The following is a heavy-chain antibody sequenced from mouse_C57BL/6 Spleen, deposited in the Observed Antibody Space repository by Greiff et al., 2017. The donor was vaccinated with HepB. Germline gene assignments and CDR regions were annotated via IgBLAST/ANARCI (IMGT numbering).Heavy chain of an antibody. CDR2: IDPENGDT. V-gene: IGHV14-4*01. CDR3: TTNYYSNYVMDY. J-gene: IGHJ4*01. Sequence: VHVKQSGAELVRPGASVKLSCTASGFNIKDDYMHWVKQRPEQGLEWIGWIDPENGDTEYASKFQGKATITADTSSNTAYLQLSSLTSEDTAVYYYTTNYYSNYVMDYWGQGTSVTVSS. D-gene: IGHD2-5*01. CDR1: GFNIKDDY.